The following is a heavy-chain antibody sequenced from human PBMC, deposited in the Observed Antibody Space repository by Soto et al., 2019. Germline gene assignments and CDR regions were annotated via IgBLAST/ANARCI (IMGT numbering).Heavy chain of an antibody. D-gene: IGHD3-10*01. Sequence: PSETLSLTCAVYGGSFSGYYWSWIRQPPGKGLEWIGYIYYSGSTNYNPSLKSRVTISVDTSKNQFSLKLSSVTAADTAVYYCAREGPITMVRGVIVYYFDYWGQGTLVTVSS. CDR2: IYYSGST. J-gene: IGHJ4*02. CDR1: GGSFSGYY. V-gene: IGHV4-59*01. CDR3: AREGPITMVRGVIVYYFDY.